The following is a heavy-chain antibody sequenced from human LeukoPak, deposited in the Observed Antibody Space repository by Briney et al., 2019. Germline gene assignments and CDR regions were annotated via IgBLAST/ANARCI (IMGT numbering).Heavy chain of an antibody. CDR2: ISGSGGST. V-gene: IGHV3-23*01. D-gene: IGHD3-22*01. Sequence: QAGGSLRLSCAASGFTFSIYAMTWVRQAPGKGLEWVSAISGSGGSTYYADSVKGRFTISRDNSKNTLYLQMNSLRAEDTAVYYCASRNRAIVVANCFVYWGQGTLVTVSS. CDR1: GFTFSIYA. J-gene: IGHJ4*02. CDR3: ASRNRAIVVANCFVY.